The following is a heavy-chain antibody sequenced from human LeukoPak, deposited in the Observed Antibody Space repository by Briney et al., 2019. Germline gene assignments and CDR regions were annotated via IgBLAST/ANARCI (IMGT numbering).Heavy chain of an antibody. D-gene: IGHD3-3*01. CDR1: GGSISSYY. CDR2: IYTSGST. Sequence: SETLSLTCTVSGGSISSYYWSWIRQPAGKGLEWIGRIYTSGSTNYNPSLKSRVTISVDTSKNQFSLKLSSVTAADTAVYYCARDNRDYDFWSGYRGGYYMDVWGKGTTVTVSS. V-gene: IGHV4-4*07. J-gene: IGHJ6*03. CDR3: ARDNRDYDFWSGYRGGYYMDV.